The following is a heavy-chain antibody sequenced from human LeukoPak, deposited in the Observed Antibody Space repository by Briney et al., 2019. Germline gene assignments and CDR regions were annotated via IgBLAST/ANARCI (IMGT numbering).Heavy chain of an antibody. CDR2: TYYRSKWYN. V-gene: IGHV6-1*01. CDR1: GDSVSSNSAA. J-gene: IGHJ4*02. Sequence: SQTLSLTCAISGDSVSSNSAAWNWIRQSPSRGLEWLGRTYYRSKWYNDYAVSVKSRITINPDTSKNQFSLQLNSATPEDTAVYYCARADYYGSGSYSNFDHWGQGTLVTVSS. D-gene: IGHD3-10*01. CDR3: ARADYYGSGSYSNFDH.